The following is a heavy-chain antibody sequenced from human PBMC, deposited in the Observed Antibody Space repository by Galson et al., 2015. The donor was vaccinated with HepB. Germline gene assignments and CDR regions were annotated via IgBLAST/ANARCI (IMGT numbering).Heavy chain of an antibody. D-gene: IGHD6-19*01. Sequence: SLRLSCAASGFTFSSYSIHWVREAPGKGLEWVAIISHDGRNKYYAYSVKGRFTISRDNSRNTLYLQMNGLRSDDTAVYYCARERGAGWYEGNDYWGQGTLVVVSS. CDR3: ARERGAGWYEGNDY. CDR1: GFTFSSYS. J-gene: IGHJ4*02. CDR2: ISHDGRNK. V-gene: IGHV3-30*04.